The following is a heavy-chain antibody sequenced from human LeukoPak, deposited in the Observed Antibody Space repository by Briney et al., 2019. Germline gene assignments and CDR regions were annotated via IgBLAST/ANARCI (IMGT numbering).Heavy chain of an antibody. CDR1: GGSFSGYY. CDR2: INHSGST. D-gene: IGHD3-10*01. CDR3: ARFGTNMVRGVAPYYYMDV. V-gene: IGHV4-34*01. J-gene: IGHJ6*03. Sequence: SETLSLTCAVYGGSFSGYYWSWIRQPPGKGLEWIGEINHSGSTNYNPSLKSRVTISVDTSKNQFSLKLSSVTAADTAVYYCARFGTNMVRGVAPYYYMDVWGKGTTVTVSS.